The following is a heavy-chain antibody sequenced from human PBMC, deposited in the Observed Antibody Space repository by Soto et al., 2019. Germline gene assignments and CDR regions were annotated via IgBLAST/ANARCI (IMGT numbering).Heavy chain of an antibody. CDR2: INHSGST. D-gene: IGHD6-19*01. CDR3: ASRGIAVAGTRGMDV. CDR1: GGSFSGYY. J-gene: IGHJ6*02. V-gene: IGHV4-34*01. Sequence: QVQLQQWGAGLLKPSETLSLTCAVYGGSFSGYYWSWIRQPPGKGLEWIGEINHSGSTNYNPSLKSRVTVSVETSKNRCPLQLSSVAAADTAVYYCASRGIAVAGTRGMDVWGQGTTVTVSS.